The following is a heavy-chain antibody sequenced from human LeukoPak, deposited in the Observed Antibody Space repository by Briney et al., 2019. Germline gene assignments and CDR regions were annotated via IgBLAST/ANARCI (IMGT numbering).Heavy chain of an antibody. V-gene: IGHV3-21*01. J-gene: IGHJ4*02. CDR3: ARDVFYDSSPVDY. CDR1: GFTFSSYS. D-gene: IGHD3-22*01. CDR2: ISSSSSYI. Sequence: GGSLRLSCAASGFTFSSYSMNWVRQAPGKGLEWVSSISSSSSYIYYADPVKGRFTISRDNAKNSLYLQMNSLRAEDTAVYCCARDVFYDSSPVDYWGQGTLVTVSS.